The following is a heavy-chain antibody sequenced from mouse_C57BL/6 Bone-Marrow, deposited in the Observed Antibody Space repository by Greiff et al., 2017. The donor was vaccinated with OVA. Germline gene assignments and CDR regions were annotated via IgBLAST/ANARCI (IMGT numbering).Heavy chain of an antibody. V-gene: IGHV1-69*01. CDR1: GYTFTSYW. CDR2: IDPSDSYT. J-gene: IGHJ2*01. Sequence: QVQLQQPGAELVMPGASVKLSCKASGYTFTSYWMHWVKQRPGQGLEWIGEIDPSDSYTNYNQKFKGKSTLTVDKSSSTAYMQLSSLTSEDSAVYYGARRLWSVYFDYWGQGTTLTVSS. D-gene: IGHD1-1*02. CDR3: ARRLWSVYFDY.